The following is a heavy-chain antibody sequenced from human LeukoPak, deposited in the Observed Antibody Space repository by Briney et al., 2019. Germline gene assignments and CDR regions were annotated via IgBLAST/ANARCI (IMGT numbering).Heavy chain of an antibody. CDR1: GGSISSGGYY. J-gene: IGHJ4*02. CDR3: ARDELGIGYFDY. V-gene: IGHV4-31*03. D-gene: IGHD7-27*01. Sequence: SETLSLTCIVSGGSISSGGYYWSWIRQHPGKGLEWIGYIYYSGSTYYNPSLKSRVTISVDTSKNQFSLKLSSVTAADTAVYCARDELGIGYFDYWGQGTLVTVSS. CDR2: IYYSGST.